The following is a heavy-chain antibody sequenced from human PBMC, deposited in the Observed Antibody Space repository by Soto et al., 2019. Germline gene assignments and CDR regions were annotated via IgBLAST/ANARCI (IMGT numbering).Heavy chain of an antibody. CDR2: IIPIFGTA. J-gene: IGHJ4*02. CDR3: ARAMVGASNAQFDY. V-gene: IGHV1-69*01. D-gene: IGHD1-26*01. Sequence: QVQLVQSGAEVKKPGSSVKVSCKASRGTFSSYAISWVRQAPGQGLEWMGGIIPIFGTANYAQKFQGRVTITADESTSTAYMELSSLRSEDTAVYYCARAMVGASNAQFDYWGQGTLVTVSS. CDR1: RGTFSSYA.